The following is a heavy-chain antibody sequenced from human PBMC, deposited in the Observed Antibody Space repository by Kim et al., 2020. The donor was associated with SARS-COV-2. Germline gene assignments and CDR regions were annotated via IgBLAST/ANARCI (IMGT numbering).Heavy chain of an antibody. CDR3: ARLGGGYSSSWYNGWFDP. CDR1: GGSISSYY. D-gene: IGHD6-13*01. V-gene: IGHV4-59*01. CDR2: IYYSGST. J-gene: IGHJ5*02. Sequence: SETLSLTCTVSGGSISSYYWSWIRQPPGKGLEWIGYIYYSGSTNYNPSLKSRVTISVDTSKNQFSLKLSSVTAADTAVYYCARLGGGYSSSWYNGWFDPWGQGTLVTVSS.